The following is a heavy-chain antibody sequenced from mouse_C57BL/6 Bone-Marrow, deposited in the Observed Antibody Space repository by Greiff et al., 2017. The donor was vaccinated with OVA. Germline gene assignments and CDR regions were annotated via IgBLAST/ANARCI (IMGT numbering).Heavy chain of an antibody. CDR1: GFTFSSYA. Sequence: DVKLVESGGGLVKPGGSLKLSCAASGFTFSSYAMSWVRQTPEKRLEWVATISDGGSYTYYPDNVKGRFTISRDNAKNNLYLQMSHLKSEDTAMYYCARTLDYYGSSGDYWGQGTTLTVSS. J-gene: IGHJ2*01. V-gene: IGHV5-4*03. D-gene: IGHD1-1*01. CDR3: ARTLDYYGSSGDY. CDR2: ISDGGSYT.